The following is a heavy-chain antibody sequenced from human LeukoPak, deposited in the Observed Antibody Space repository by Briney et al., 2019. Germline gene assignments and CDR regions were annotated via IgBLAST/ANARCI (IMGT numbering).Heavy chain of an antibody. CDR2: INHSGST. J-gene: IGHJ6*02. CDR1: GGPFSGYY. Sequence: SETLSLTCAVYGGPFSGYYWSWIRQPPGKGLEWIGEINHSGSTNYNPSLKSRVTISVDTSKNQFSLKLSSVTAADTAVYYCARRKRYSSSWSDRYYYYGMDVWGQGTTVTVSS. V-gene: IGHV4-34*01. CDR3: ARRKRYSSSWSDRYYYYGMDV. D-gene: IGHD6-13*01.